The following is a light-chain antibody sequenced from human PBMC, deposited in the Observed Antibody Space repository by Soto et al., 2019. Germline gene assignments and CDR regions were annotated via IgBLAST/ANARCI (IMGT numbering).Light chain of an antibody. V-gene: IGLV2-14*01. CDR3: SSYTSSSTEVL. J-gene: IGLJ2*01. CDR1: SSDVGGYNY. CDR2: EVS. Sequence: QSVLTQPASVSGSPGQSITISCTGTSSDVGGYNYVSWYQQHPGKAPKLMIYEVSYRPSGVSNRFSGSKSGNTASLTISGLQAEGEADYYCSSYTSSSTEVLFGGGTKLTVL.